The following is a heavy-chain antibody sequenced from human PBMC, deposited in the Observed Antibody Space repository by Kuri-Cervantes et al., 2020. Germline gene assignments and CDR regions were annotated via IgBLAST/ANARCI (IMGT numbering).Heavy chain of an antibody. V-gene: IGHV4-34*01. J-gene: IGHJ5*02. CDR2: INHSGST. CDR3: ARTPIVYGSGTPFDP. CDR1: GESFSDYY. Sequence: SQTLSLTCAVYGESFSDYYWSWIRQPPGKGLEWIGEINHSGSTNYKPSLKSRVTISIDTSKNQFFLKVKSVTAADTAVYYCARTPIVYGSGTPFDPWGQGTLVTVSS. D-gene: IGHD3-10*01.